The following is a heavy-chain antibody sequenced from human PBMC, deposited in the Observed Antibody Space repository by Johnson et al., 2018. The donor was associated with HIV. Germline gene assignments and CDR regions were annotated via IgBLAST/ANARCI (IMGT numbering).Heavy chain of an antibody. V-gene: IGHV3-30*02. CDR3: AKNGARGDAFDI. D-gene: IGHD2-8*01. CDR1: AFTFSNFG. J-gene: IGHJ3*02. Sequence: QVQLVESGGGVVQPGGSLRLSCAASAFTFSNFGIHWVRQAPGKGLEWVAFIRYDGSKRYYADSVKGRFSISRDNSKNTLYLQMNSLRAEHTAVYYCAKNGARGDAFDIWGQGTMVTVSS. CDR2: IRYDGSKR.